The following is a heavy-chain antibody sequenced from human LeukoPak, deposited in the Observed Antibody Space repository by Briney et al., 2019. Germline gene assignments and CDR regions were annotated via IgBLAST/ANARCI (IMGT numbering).Heavy chain of an antibody. CDR1: GGSISSYY. J-gene: IGHJ3*02. CDR3: ARDRDYYDSEAFDI. D-gene: IGHD3-22*01. Sequence: SETLSLTCTVSGGSISSYYWSWIRQPPGKGLEWIGEINHSGSTNYNPSLKSRATISVDTSKNQFSLKLSSVTAADTAVYYCARDRDYYDSEAFDIWGQGTMVTVSS. V-gene: IGHV4-34*01. CDR2: INHSGST.